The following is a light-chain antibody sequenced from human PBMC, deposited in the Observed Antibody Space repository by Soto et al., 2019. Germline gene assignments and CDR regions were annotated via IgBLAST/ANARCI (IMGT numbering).Light chain of an antibody. J-gene: IGLJ1*01. CDR3: AAWDDSLNAVV. CDR2: GND. Sequence: QSVLTQSPSASGTPGQRVTISCSGSSSNIGGNTVNWYQQLPGTAPKLLIYGNDQRPSGVPDRFSGSKSGTSASLAISGLQSEDEADYYCAAWDDSLNAVVFGTGTKLTVL. CDR1: SSNIGGNT. V-gene: IGLV1-44*01.